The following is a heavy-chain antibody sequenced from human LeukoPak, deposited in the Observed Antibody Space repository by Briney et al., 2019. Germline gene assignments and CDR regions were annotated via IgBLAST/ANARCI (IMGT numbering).Heavy chain of an antibody. Sequence: SETLSLTCTVSGGSISSGSYYWSWIRQPAGKGLEWIGRIYTSGSTNYNPSLKSRVTMSVDTSKNQFSLKLSSVTAADTAVYYCARVTYGSYFDYWGQGTLVTVSS. V-gene: IGHV4-61*02. CDR2: IYTSGST. CDR1: GGSISSGSYY. D-gene: IGHD3-10*01. J-gene: IGHJ4*02. CDR3: ARVTYGSYFDY.